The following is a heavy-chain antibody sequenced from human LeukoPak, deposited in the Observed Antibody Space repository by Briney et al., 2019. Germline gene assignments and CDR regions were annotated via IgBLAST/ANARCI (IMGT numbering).Heavy chain of an antibody. CDR3: GAYDY. CDR1: GFTFSSYG. J-gene: IGHJ4*02. Sequence: GGSLRLSCAASGFTFSSYGMSWVRQAPGKGLEWVSAISVSGNTYHADSVKGRFTISRDSSKNTLYLQMNRLRAEDAAVYCSGAYDYWGQGTLVTVSS. D-gene: IGHD2-15*01. V-gene: IGHV3-23*01. CDR2: ISVSGNT.